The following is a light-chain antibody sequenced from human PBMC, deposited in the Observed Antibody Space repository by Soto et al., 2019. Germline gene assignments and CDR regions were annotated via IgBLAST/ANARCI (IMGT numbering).Light chain of an antibody. CDR3: QQYNSWPPIT. V-gene: IGKV3-15*01. Sequence: EVVITQSPATLSVFPGERATLSCRASESVSSNLAWYQQRPGQAPRLVIYGASTRATGIPARFSGGGSGTEFTLTISSLQSEDFAVYYCQQYNSWPPITFGQGTRLEIK. CDR1: ESVSSN. CDR2: GAS. J-gene: IGKJ5*01.